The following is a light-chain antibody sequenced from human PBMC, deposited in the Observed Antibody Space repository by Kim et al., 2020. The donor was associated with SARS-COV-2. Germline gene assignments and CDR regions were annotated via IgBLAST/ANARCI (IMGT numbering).Light chain of an antibody. CDR2: DTF. J-gene: IGKJ4*02. V-gene: IGKV3-15*01. CDR3: QHTYNWPRT. Sequence: EIMMTQSPATLSVSPGERATLSCRASQSVNNKLVWYQKKPGQAPRLLIYDTFTRATGIPARFSGSGSGTEFTLTISSLQSEDFAVYYCQHTYNWPRTFGGGTKVDIK. CDR1: QSVNNK.